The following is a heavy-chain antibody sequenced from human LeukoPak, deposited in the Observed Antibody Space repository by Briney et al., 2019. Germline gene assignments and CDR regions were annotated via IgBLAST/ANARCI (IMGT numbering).Heavy chain of an antibody. CDR2: ISSGSSSI. CDR1: GFTFSTYS. D-gene: IGHD5-18*01. V-gene: IGHV3-48*02. J-gene: IGHJ4*02. CDR3: ARDRDTAMGSFFDY. Sequence: GGSLRLSCAASGFTFSTYSMNWVRQAPGKGREWVSYISSGSSSIYYADSVKGRFTISRDNAKNSLYLQMNSLRDEDTAVYYCARDRDTAMGSFFDYWGQGTLVTVSS.